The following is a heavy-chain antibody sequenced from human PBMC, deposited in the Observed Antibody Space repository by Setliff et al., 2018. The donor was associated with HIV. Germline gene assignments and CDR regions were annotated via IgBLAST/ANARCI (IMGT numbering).Heavy chain of an antibody. CDR2: INPNSGDT. CDR1: GYTFVSSH. J-gene: IGHJ6*03. V-gene: IGHV1-8*02. Sequence: ASVKVSCKTSGYTFVSSHINWARQATGQGLEWMGWINPNSGDTGLAPKFQGRVTLTSNTSISTAYMQLSSLTSEDTAVYYCARATPSIVAAGDYYHFYMDVWGKGSTVTVSS. D-gene: IGHD6-13*01. CDR3: ARATPSIVAAGDYYHFYMDV.